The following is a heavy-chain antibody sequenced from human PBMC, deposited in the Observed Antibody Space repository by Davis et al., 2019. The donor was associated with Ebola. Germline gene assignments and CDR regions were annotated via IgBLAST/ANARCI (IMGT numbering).Heavy chain of an antibody. J-gene: IGHJ4*02. V-gene: IGHV1-18*01. D-gene: IGHD1-26*01. CDR2: ISTYNGKT. Sequence: ASVKVSCKASGYSFTSNGISWVRQAPGQGLEWMGWISTYNGKTKYAQKLQGRVTMTTDTSTSTAYMELRSLRSDDTAVYYCSREAGATTKIYDYWGQGTLVTVSS. CDR1: GYSFTSNG. CDR3: SREAGATTKIYDY.